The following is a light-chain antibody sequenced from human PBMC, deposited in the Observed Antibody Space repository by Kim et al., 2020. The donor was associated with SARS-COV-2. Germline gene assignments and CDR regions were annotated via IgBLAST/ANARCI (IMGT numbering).Light chain of an antibody. CDR1: SGNIAINY. Sequence: NFMLTQPHSVSESPGKTVTISCTRSSGNIAINYVQWYRQRPGSAPTTIIYENNQRPSGVPDRFSGSIDSSSNSASLTISGLKTEDEADYYCQSYDSSNQVFGGGTQLTVL. CDR3: QSYDSSNQV. CDR2: ENN. V-gene: IGLV6-57*04. J-gene: IGLJ3*02.